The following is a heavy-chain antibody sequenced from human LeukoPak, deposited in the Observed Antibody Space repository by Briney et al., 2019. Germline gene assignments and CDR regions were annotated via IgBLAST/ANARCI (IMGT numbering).Heavy chain of an antibody. CDR2: IYYSGST. Sequence: SETPSLTCTVSGGSISSSSYYWGWIRQPPGKGLEWIGSIYYSGSTYYNPSLKSRVTISVDTSKNQFSLKLSSVTAADTAVYYCARHEPGLVVVPAAISNYWGQGTLVTVSS. CDR3: ARHEPGLVVVPAAISNY. V-gene: IGHV4-39*01. J-gene: IGHJ4*02. CDR1: GGSISSSSYY. D-gene: IGHD2-2*01.